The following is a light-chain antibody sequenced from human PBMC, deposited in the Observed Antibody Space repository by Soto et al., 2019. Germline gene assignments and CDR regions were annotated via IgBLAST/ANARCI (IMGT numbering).Light chain of an antibody. CDR2: GVS. V-gene: IGLV2-14*01. Sequence: QSVLTQPASVSGSPGQSITISCTGTSSDVGGYNYVSWYQQHPGKAPKLMIYGVSNRPSGVSNRFSGSKSGNTASLTISGLQAEVEADYYCSSYTSSSTLSVFGTGTKVTVL. CDR1: SSDVGGYNY. J-gene: IGLJ1*01. CDR3: SSYTSSSTLSV.